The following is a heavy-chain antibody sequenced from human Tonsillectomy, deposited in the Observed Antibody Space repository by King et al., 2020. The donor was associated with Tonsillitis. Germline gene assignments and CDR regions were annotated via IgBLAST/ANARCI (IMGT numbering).Heavy chain of an antibody. Sequence: QLVQSGGGLVQPGGALRLYCSASGFTFNGFAVHWGRQAPGEGLGHLASISFNGGTTFYSDSVKGRFTISRGNSENTLYLQMSSLQPEDTAVYHCGGGYDFSRGYSNWFDPWGKGTLVTVSS. V-gene: IGHV3-64D*08. J-gene: IGHJ5*02. D-gene: IGHD3-3*01. CDR3: GGGYDFSRGYSNWFDP. CDR1: GFTFNGFA. CDR2: ISFNGGTT.